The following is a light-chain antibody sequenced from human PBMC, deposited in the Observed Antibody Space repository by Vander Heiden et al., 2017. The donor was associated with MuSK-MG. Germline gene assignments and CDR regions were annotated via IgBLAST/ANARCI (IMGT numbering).Light chain of an antibody. J-gene: IGKJ1*01. Sequence: EIVRTQSPANLSVSPGERATLSCRASQSVSSNLAWYQQKPGQAPRLLIYGASTRATGIPARFSGSGSGTEFTLPISSLQSEDFAVYYCQQYNNWPPWTFGQGTKVEIK. CDR1: QSVSSN. CDR2: GAS. CDR3: QQYNNWPPWT. V-gene: IGKV3-15*01.